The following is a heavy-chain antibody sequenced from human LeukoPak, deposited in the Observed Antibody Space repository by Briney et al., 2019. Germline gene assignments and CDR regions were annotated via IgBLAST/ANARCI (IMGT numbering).Heavy chain of an antibody. CDR3: AISRGYNGLTYGAENFQH. CDR1: GSSFTTYW. D-gene: IGHD1-1*01. J-gene: IGHJ1*01. CDR2: IYPPDSDT. V-gene: IGHV5-51*01. Sequence: GESLDISCQGSGSSFTTYWIGWVRQLPGKGLECVGIIYPPDSDTRHSTSLQGQVTISADRSISTAYLQWRRLKASDTAMYYCAISRGYNGLTYGAENFQHWGQGTLVTVSS.